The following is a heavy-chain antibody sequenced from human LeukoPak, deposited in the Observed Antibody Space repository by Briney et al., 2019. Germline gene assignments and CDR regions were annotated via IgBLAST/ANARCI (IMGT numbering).Heavy chain of an antibody. Sequence: SETLSLTCTVPGGSISSYYWSWIRQPPGKGLEWIGYIYYSGSTNYNPSLKSRVTISVDTSKNQFSLKLSSVTAADTAVYYCARGYSSSWYHAWGQGTLVTVSS. CDR2: IYYSGST. D-gene: IGHD6-13*01. CDR1: GGSISSYY. V-gene: IGHV4-59*01. CDR3: ARGYSSSWYHA. J-gene: IGHJ5*02.